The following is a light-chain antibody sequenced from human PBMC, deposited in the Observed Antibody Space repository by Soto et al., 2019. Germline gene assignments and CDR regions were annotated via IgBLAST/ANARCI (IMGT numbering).Light chain of an antibody. CDR1: QSVRSNY. CDR3: QHYDGSPRT. CDR2: GVF. V-gene: IGKV3-20*01. J-gene: IGKJ2*01. Sequence: ETVLTQSPGTVSLSPGERATLSCTTSQSVRSNYLAWYQQKPGQAPRLLVYGVFNRATDIPDRFSGSGSGTDFTLTISGLEPVDSAVYYCQHYDGSPRTFGQGTKLEI.